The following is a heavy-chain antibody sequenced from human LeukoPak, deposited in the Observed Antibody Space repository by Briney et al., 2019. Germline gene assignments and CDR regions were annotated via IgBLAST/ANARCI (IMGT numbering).Heavy chain of an antibody. V-gene: IGHV3-23*01. Sequence: GESLRLSCTASRFTFSTYAMSWVRRAPGKGLEWVSSISGSGDTTYYTGSVKGRFTISRDNSKNALYLQMSSLRAEDTAVYYCAKSQRNDQQVVQRIDYWGQGTLVTVSS. CDR3: AKSQRNDQQVVQRIDY. D-gene: IGHD2-2*01. CDR1: RFTFSTYA. J-gene: IGHJ4*02. CDR2: ISGSGDTT.